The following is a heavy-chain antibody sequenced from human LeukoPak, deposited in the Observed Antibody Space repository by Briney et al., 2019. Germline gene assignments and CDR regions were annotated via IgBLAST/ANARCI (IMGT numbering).Heavy chain of an antibody. J-gene: IGHJ4*02. Sequence: GGSLRLSCAASGFTFSSSSMNWVRQAPGKGLEWVSYISSSSSTIHYAESVKGRFTISRDNAKNSLYLQMNSQRDEDTAVYYCAREMAHYFDSSGYSFWGQGTLVTVSS. CDR1: GFTFSSSS. CDR2: ISSSSSTI. CDR3: AREMAHYFDSSGYSF. V-gene: IGHV3-48*02. D-gene: IGHD3-22*01.